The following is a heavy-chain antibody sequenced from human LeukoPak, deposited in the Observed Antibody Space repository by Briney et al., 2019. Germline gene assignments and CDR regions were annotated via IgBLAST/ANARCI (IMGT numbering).Heavy chain of an antibody. V-gene: IGHV1-8*02. CDR3: ARSGFGSGISFDL. Sequence: ASMKVSCKASGYTLTSEAFSWVRQAPGQGLQWMGWMNPNSGDTGYPQKFQGRVTMTRDTSITTAYMELSSLRSEDTAVYYCARSGFGSGISFDLWGQGTLVTVSS. CDR1: GYTLTSEA. CDR2: MNPNSGDT. J-gene: IGHJ5*02. D-gene: IGHD3-10*01.